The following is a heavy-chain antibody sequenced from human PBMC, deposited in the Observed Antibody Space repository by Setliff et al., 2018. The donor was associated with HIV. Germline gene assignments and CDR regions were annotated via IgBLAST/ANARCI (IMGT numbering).Heavy chain of an antibody. V-gene: IGHV3-21*01. CDR1: GFSFRNFG. D-gene: IGHD1-26*01. J-gene: IGHJ4*02. Sequence: ETLCLTCTASGFSFRNFGMTWVRQAPGKGLEWVSSISSSDDDTHYADSLRGRFTVSRDNAKSALYLQMNNLSVDDTAVYYCVRDSAASVWVGASVYYFDFWGQGIQVTVSS. CDR3: VRDSAASVWVGASVYYFDF. CDR2: ISSSDDDT.